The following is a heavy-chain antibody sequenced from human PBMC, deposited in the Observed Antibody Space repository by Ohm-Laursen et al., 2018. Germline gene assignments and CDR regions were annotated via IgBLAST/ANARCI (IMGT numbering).Heavy chain of an antibody. CDR2: IKQDGSEK. CDR1: GFTFSSSW. Sequence: SLRLSCTASGFTFSSSWMSWVRQAPGKGLEWVANIKQDGSEKYYVDSVKGRFTISRDNAKNSLYLQMNSLRAEDTALYHCARDNPTSFDAFDIWGQGTMVTVSS. J-gene: IGHJ3*02. V-gene: IGHV3-7*03. D-gene: IGHD1-26*01. CDR3: ARDNPTSFDAFDI.